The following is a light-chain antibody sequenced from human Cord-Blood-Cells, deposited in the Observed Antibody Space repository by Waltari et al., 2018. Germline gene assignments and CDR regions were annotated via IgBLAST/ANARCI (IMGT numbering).Light chain of an antibody. CDR2: EGS. J-gene: IGLJ1*01. Sequence: QSALTQPASVSGSPGQSTTIPCTGTSSDVGSYNIVSWYQQHPGKASKLMIYEGSKRPSGVSNRFSGSKSGNTASLTISGLQAEDEADYYCCSYAGSSTYVFGTGTKVTVL. CDR3: CSYAGSSTYV. V-gene: IGLV2-23*01. CDR1: SSDVGSYNI.